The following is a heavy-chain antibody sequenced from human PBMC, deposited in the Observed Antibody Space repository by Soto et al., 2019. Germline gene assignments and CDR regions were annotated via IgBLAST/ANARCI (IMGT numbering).Heavy chain of an antibody. CDR1: GGSISSYY. V-gene: IGHV4-59*01. Sequence: SETLSLTCTGSGGSISSYYWSWIRQPPGKGLEWIGYIYHSASTNYNPSLRSRVTVSVDTSKNQSSLKLRSVTAADTAVYYCAGSSGSGNYGMDVWGQGTTVTVSS. D-gene: IGHD3-10*01. J-gene: IGHJ6*02. CDR2: IYHSAST. CDR3: AGSSGSGNYGMDV.